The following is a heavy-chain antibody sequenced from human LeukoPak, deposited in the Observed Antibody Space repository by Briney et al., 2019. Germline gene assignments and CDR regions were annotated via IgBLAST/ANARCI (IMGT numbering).Heavy chain of an antibody. J-gene: IGHJ4*02. CDR2: ISASGGST. Sequence: GGSLRLSCAASGFTFSSSAMSWVRQVPGKGLEWVSGISASGGSTYYADSVKGRFTISRDNSKNTLYLQMTSLRAEDTAVYYCAKTPQYYNDSSGYYSLPYYFDYWGQGTLVTVSS. CDR1: GFTFSSSA. CDR3: AKTPQYYNDSSGYYSLPYYFDY. D-gene: IGHD3-22*01. V-gene: IGHV3-23*01.